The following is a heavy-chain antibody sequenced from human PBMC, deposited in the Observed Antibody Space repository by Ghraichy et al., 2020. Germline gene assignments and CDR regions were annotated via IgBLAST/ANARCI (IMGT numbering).Heavy chain of an antibody. CDR3: ARDLGSGSYFDY. CDR2: ISYNAASI. CDR1: GFTFSNFN. J-gene: IGHJ4*02. V-gene: IGHV3-48*02. Sequence: GESLNISCAASGFTFSNFNMNWVRQSPGKGLEWISYISYNAASIYYADSVKGRFTISRDDAKNSLYLQMNSLGDEDTAIYYCARDLGSGSYFDYWGQGTLVTVSS. D-gene: IGHD3-10*02.